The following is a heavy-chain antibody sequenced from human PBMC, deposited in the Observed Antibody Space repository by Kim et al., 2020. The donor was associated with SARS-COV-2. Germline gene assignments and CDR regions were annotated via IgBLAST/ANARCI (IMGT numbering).Heavy chain of an antibody. Sequence: GGSLRLSCGASGFTFSSSAMNWVRQAPGKGLEWVARIRSKANSYSSGYVETVKFTFTIDRDDSTHTAYLHSNSLKTEATAEYYCTRVPGTTLAFWYAFD. D-gene: IGHD1-1*01. CDR3: TRVPGTTLAFWYAFD. CDR1: GFTFSSSA. V-gene: IGHV3-73*01. CDR2: IRSKANSYSS. J-gene: IGHJ3*02.